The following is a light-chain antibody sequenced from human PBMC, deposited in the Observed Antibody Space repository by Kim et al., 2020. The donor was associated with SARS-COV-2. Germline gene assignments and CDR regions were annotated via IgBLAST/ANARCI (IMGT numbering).Light chain of an antibody. CDR1: QSISHS. CDR2: GAS. Sequence: ASVGDRVTITCRASQSISHSLDWYRQKPGKVPMLLIYGASTLQSGVPSRFSGSGSGTDFTLTISSLQPEDAATYYCQEYDSAPWTFGQGTKVDIK. CDR3: QEYDSAPWT. J-gene: IGKJ1*01. V-gene: IGKV1-27*01.